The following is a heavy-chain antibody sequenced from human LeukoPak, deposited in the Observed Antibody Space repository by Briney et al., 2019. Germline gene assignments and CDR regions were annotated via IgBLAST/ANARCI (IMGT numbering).Heavy chain of an antibody. CDR1: GGAISTEY. V-gene: IGHV4-59*01. CDR2: IYYSGTT. J-gene: IGHJ2*01. D-gene: IGHD6-6*01. Sequence: PSETLSLTCTVSGGAISTEYWSWIRQPPGKGLQWIGYIYYSGTTNYSPSLKSRVTMSVDTTKNQFSLKLTSVTAADTAVYYCARGPTSEYEPLTWYFDLWGRGTLVTVS. CDR3: ARGPTSEYEPLTWYFDL.